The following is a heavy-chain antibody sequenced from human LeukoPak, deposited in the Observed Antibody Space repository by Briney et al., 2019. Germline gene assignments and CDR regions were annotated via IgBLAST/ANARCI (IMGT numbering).Heavy chain of an antibody. D-gene: IGHD1-26*01. CDR3: ARVPMVGATRGAFDI. CDR2: IKQDGSEK. Sequence: PGGSLRLSCAASGFTFSSYWMSWVRQAPGKGLEWVANIKQDGSEKYYVDSVKGRFTISRDNAKNSLYLQMNSLRAEDTAVYYCARVPMVGATRGAFDIWGQGTMVTVSS. CDR1: GFTFSSYW. J-gene: IGHJ3*02. V-gene: IGHV3-7*01.